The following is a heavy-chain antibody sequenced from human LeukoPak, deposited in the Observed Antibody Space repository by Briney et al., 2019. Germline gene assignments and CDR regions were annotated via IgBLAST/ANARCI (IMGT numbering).Heavy chain of an antibody. Sequence: SETLSLTCTVSGGSISSGGYYWSRIRQPPGKGLEWSGEINHSGSTNYNPSLKSRVTISVDTSKNQFSLKLSSVTAADTAVYYCARRGAWGSYRFFDYWGQGTLVTVSS. CDR3: ARRGAWGSYRFFDY. D-gene: IGHD3-16*02. V-gene: IGHV4-39*07. CDR1: GGSISSGGYY. J-gene: IGHJ4*02. CDR2: INHSGST.